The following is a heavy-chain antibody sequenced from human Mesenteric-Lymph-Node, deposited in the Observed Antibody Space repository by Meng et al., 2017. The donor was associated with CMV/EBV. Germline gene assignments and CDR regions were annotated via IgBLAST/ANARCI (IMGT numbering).Heavy chain of an antibody. CDR3: ARRGTTGYFFDS. CDR1: GFNSGDFD. CDR2: INCNGGGR. V-gene: IGHV3-20*01. D-gene: IGHD2-8*02. J-gene: IGHJ4*02. Sequence: GGSLRLSCAASGFNSGDFDMFWVRQTPGKGLQCVSGINCNGGGRGYADSVKGRFTISRDNAKNSLYLQMNSLTVDDTALYHCARRGTTGYFFDSWGPGTLVTVSS.